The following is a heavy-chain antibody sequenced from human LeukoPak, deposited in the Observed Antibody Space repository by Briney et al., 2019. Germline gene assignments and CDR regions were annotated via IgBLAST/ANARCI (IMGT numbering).Heavy chain of an antibody. V-gene: IGHV4-31*03. CDR1: GVSISSGGYH. CDR2: SYYTGST. CDR3: ARGTDMTPISGYYSFVY. J-gene: IGHJ4*02. D-gene: IGHD5-12*01. Sequence: SETLSLTCTVSGVSISSGGYHWSWLRQHPGKGLEWIGYSYYTGSTHYNPSLERRVTISLDTSNNRFSLKVTSATAADTAVYYCARGTDMTPISGYYSFVYWGQGTLVSVSS.